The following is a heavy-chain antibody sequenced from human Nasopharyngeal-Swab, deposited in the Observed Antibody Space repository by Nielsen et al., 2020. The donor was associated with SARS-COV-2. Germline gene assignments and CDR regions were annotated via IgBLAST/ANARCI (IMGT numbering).Heavy chain of an antibody. CDR2: ISSSSSTI. J-gene: IGHJ5*02. CDR3: ARGGRWWATTSRANNWFDP. Sequence: WIRQPPGKGLEWVSYISSSSSTIYYADSVKCRFTISRDNAKNSLYLQMNSLRAEDTAVYYCARGGRWWATTSRANNWFDPWGQGTLVTVSS. D-gene: IGHD1/OR15-1a*01. V-gene: IGHV3-48*04.